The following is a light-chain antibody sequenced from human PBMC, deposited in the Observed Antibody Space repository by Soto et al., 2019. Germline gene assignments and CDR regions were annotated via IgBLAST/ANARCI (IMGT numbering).Light chain of an antibody. CDR2: EVS. J-gene: IGLJ1*01. CDR3: YSKTATSKF. V-gene: IGLV2-14*01. Sequence: QSALAQPASVSGSPGQSITISCTGTSSDIVTYDYVSWYQQHPGKAPKLMIYEVSHRPPGVSSRFSGSKSTNTASLTISGLQAEDEADYYCYSKTATSKFFGTGTKVTVL. CDR1: SSDIVTYDY.